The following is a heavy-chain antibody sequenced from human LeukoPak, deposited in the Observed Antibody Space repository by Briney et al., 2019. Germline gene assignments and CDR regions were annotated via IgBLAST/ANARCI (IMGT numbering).Heavy chain of an antibody. CDR3: ATRQGCSSTGCYNWFDP. CDR1: GGSISSYY. J-gene: IGHJ5*02. CDR2: IYYSGST. D-gene: IGHD2-2*01. Sequence: PSETLSLTCTVSGGSISSYYWSWIRQPPGKGLEWIGYIYYSGSTDYNPSLKSRVTISVDTSKNQFSLKLSSVTAADTAVYYCATRQGCSSTGCYNWFDPWGQGTLVTVSS. V-gene: IGHV4-59*01.